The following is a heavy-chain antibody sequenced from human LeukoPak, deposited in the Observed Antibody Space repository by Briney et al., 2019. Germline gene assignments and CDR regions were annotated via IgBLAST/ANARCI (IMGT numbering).Heavy chain of an antibody. CDR2: IIPIFGTA. J-gene: IGHJ4*02. CDR1: GGTFSSYA. V-gene: IGHV1-69*13. Sequence: ASVTVSCKASGGTFSSYAISWVRQAPGQGLEWMGGIIPIFGTANYAQKFQGRVTITADESTSTAYMELSSLRSEDTAVYYCVLVGAARGDWGQGTLVTVSS. D-gene: IGHD1-26*01. CDR3: VLVGAARGD.